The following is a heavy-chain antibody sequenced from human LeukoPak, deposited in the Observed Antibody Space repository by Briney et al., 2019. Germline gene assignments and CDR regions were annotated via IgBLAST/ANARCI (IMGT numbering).Heavy chain of an antibody. J-gene: IGHJ5*02. CDR2: IYYNGNT. V-gene: IGHV4-39*07. CDR3: ASGAYGDYGWFDP. D-gene: IGHD4-17*01. Sequence: SETLSLTCTVPGGSISSSSYYWAWIRQPPGKGLEWIGNIYYNGNTYYNSSLKSRVTISVDTSKNQFSLKLSSVTAADTAVYYCASGAYGDYGWFDPWGQGTLVTVSS. CDR1: GGSISSSSYY.